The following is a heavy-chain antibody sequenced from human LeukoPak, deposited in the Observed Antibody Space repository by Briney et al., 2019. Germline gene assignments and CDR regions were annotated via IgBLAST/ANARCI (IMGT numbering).Heavy chain of an antibody. CDR1: GYTFTG. CDR2: ISAYNGNT. D-gene: IGHD6-6*01. CDR3: ARSPPYSSSSFVDY. J-gene: IGHJ4*02. V-gene: IGHV1-18*01. Sequence: ASVKVSCKASGYTFTGISWVRQAPGQGLEWMGWISAYNGNTNYAQKFQGRVTMTRDTSTSTVYMELSSLRSEDTAVYYCARSPPYSSSSFVDYWGQGTLVTVSP.